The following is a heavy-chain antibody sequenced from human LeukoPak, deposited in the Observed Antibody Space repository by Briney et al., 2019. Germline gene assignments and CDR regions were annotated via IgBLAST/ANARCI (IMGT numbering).Heavy chain of an antibody. V-gene: IGHV1-2*02. CDR1: GYTFTGYY. CDR3: ARNFAMKGFDP. J-gene: IGHJ5*02. Sequence: ASVKVSCMASGYTFTGYYMNWVRQAPGQGLEWMGWINSDSGFTKYAQKFQGRVTMTRDTSITTVYMDLTRLTSDDTAVYYCARNFAMKGFDPWGQGTLVTVSS. CDR2: INSDSGFT. D-gene: IGHD2-2*01.